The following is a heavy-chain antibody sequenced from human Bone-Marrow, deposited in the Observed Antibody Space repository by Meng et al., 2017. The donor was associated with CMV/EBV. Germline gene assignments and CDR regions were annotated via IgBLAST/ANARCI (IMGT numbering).Heavy chain of an antibody. Sequence: AASGFPFSNSWMNWVRQAPGKGLEWVGRIKSKTDGGTTDSAAPVKGRFTISRDDSKNTLYLQMNSLKTEDTAVYYCTTSIAVAGFDYWGQGTLVTVSS. CDR1: GFPFSNSW. V-gene: IGHV3-15*07. CDR3: TTSIAVAGFDY. D-gene: IGHD6-19*01. CDR2: IKSKTDGGTT. J-gene: IGHJ4*02.